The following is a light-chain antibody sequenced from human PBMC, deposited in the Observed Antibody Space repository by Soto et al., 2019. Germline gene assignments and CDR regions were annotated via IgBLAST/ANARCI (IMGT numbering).Light chain of an antibody. CDR1: QSISSY. V-gene: IGKV3-15*01. CDR2: GAS. CDR3: QHYNYWPPWT. Sequence: EIVMTQSPATLSVSPGERATRSCRASQSISSYLAWYQKKPGQAPRLVIYGASTRATGIPARFSGSGSGTEFTLAISSLQADDFAVDYCQHYNYWPPWTCGQGTKVDIK. J-gene: IGKJ1*01.